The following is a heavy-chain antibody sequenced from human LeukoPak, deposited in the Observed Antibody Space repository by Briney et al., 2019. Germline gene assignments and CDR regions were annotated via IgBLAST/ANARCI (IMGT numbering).Heavy chain of an antibody. CDR3: ARGRPHGNDY. J-gene: IGHJ4*02. Sequence: GGSLRLSCAASGFTFSSYSMNWVRQAPGKGLVWVSRIASDGSSTTYADSVRGRFSISRDNAKNTLYLQMNSLRVEDTAVYYCARGRPHGNDYWGQGTLVTVSS. CDR1: GFTFSSYS. D-gene: IGHD4-23*01. V-gene: IGHV3-74*01. CDR2: IASDGSST.